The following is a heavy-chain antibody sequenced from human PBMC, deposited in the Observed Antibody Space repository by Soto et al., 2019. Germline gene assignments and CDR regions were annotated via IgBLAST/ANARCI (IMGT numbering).Heavy chain of an antibody. CDR1: GGSISSGGYY. D-gene: IGHD3-22*01. CDR3: ARIYYHVDSSGYCDP. CDR2: IYYSGTT. V-gene: IGHV4-31*03. Sequence: PSEALSLTCNVYGGSISSGGYYWSWIRQHPGKGLEWIGYIYYSGTTYHNPSLKSRVTMSVDTSKNQFSLKLSSVTAVDTAIYYSARIYYHVDSSGYCDPRGPVTTGTDSS. J-gene: IGHJ5*02.